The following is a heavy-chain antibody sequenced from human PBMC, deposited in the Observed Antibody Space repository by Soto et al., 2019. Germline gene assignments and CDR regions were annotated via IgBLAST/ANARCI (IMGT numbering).Heavy chain of an antibody. D-gene: IGHD6-19*01. CDR3: SRRNSGWYFDY. J-gene: IGHJ4*02. V-gene: IGHV3-23*01. Sequence: EVQLLESGGGLVQPGGSLRLSCAASGFTFSSYAMSWVRQAPGKGLEWVSVISGSGGSTYYADSVKGRFTISRDNSTITPAHQMNSLRAEDTAVYYCSRRNSGWYFDYWGQGTLVTVSS. CDR2: ISGSGGST. CDR1: GFTFSSYA.